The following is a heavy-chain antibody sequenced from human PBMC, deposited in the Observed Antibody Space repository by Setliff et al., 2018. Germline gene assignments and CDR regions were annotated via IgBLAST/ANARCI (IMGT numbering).Heavy chain of an antibody. CDR3: SRLVRYCTTTTCQSVPGAEV. CDR2: INIGGGSA. CDR1: GYTFTSYY. D-gene: IGHD2-8*01. V-gene: IGHV1-46*01. J-gene: IGHJ4*02. Sequence: ASVKVSCKASGYTFTSYYMYWLRQAPGQGPEWMGIINIGGGSASYAQKFQGRVTMTTDTSTSTAYMELRSLRSDDTAVYYCSRLVRYCTTTTCQSVPGAEVWGQGTLVTVS.